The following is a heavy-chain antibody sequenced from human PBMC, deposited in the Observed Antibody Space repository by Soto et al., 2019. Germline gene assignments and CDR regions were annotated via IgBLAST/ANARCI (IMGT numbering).Heavy chain of an antibody. J-gene: IGHJ5*02. V-gene: IGHV4-61*01. CDR1: GGSVGTLRYY. Sequence: NPXATLSLTCTVSGGSVGTLRYYWSWIRQPPGKGLEWFGNIYYSGSTNYNPSLKSPVTISVDTSKNQFSLKLRSVTTADTAVYYCARSSFFGATGWFDPWGQGTRVTVSS. D-gene: IGHD3-3*01. CDR2: IYYSGST. CDR3: ARSSFFGATGWFDP.